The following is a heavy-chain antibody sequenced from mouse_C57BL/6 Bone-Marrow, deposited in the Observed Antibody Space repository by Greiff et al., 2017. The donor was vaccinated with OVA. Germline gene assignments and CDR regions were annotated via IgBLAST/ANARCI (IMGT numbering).Heavy chain of an antibody. J-gene: IGHJ4*01. V-gene: IGHV1-15*01. CDR1: GYTFTDYE. CDR2: IDPVTGGT. Sequence: QVQLQQSGAELVRPGASVTLSCKASGYTFTDYEMHWVKQTPVHGLEWIGAIDPVTGGTAYHQKFKGKAILTADKSSSTAYMELRSLTSEYSAVYYCTRGYRNYYAMDYWGQGTSVTGSS. CDR3: TRGYRNYYAMDY. D-gene: IGHD2-5*01.